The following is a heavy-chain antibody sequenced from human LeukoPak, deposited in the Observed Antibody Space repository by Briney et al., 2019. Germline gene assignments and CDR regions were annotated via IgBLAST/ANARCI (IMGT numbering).Heavy chain of an antibody. V-gene: IGHV4-34*01. Sequence: PSETLSLTCAVYGGSFSGYYWSWIRQPPGKGLEWIGEINHSGSTNYNPSLKSRVTISVDTSKNQFSLKLSSVTAADTAVYYCARDFTGGSWFGGNYMDVWGKGTTVTISS. CDR2: INHSGST. D-gene: IGHD6-13*01. J-gene: IGHJ6*03. CDR1: GGSFSGYY. CDR3: ARDFTGGSWFGGNYMDV.